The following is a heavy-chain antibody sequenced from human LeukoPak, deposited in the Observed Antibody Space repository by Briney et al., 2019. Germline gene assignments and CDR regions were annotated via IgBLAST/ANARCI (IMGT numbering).Heavy chain of an antibody. V-gene: IGHV4-38-2*02. J-gene: IGHJ6*03. CDR3: ASQGPVYTYHDFWSGYYGAMDV. CDR2: IYYSGST. D-gene: IGHD3-3*01. CDR1: GYSISSGYY. Sequence: SETLSLTCTVSGYSISSGYYWGWIRQPPGKGLEWIGYIYYSGSTNYNPSLKSRVTISVDTSKNQFSLKLSSVTAADTAVYYCASQGPVYTYHDFWSGYYGAMDVWGKGTTVTVSS.